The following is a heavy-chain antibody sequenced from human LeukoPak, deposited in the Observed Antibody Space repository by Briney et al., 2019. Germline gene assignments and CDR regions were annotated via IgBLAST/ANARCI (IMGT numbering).Heavy chain of an antibody. Sequence: TSETLSLTCTVSGGSISSSIYYWGWIRQPPGKGLEWIGSIYYSGSTYYNPSLKSRVTISVDTSKNQFSLKLSSVTAADTAVYYCARHGSVVVVSPYDYWGQGTLVTVSS. J-gene: IGHJ4*02. D-gene: IGHD3-22*01. CDR2: IYYSGST. V-gene: IGHV4-39*01. CDR1: GGSISSSIYY. CDR3: ARHGSVVVVSPYDY.